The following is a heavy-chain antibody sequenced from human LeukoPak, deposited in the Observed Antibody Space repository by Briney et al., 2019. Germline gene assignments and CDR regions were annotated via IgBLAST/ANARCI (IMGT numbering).Heavy chain of an antibody. D-gene: IGHD2/OR15-2a*01. Sequence: ASVTVSCTVSGYTLTELSMHWVRQAPGKGLEWMGGFDPEDGETIYAQKFQGRVTMTEDTSTDTAYMELSSLRSEDTAVYYCAIRDNRHYYYYYGMDVWGQGTTVTVSS. CDR3: AIRDNRHYYYYYGMDV. CDR1: GYTLTELS. CDR2: FDPEDGET. J-gene: IGHJ6*02. V-gene: IGHV1-24*01.